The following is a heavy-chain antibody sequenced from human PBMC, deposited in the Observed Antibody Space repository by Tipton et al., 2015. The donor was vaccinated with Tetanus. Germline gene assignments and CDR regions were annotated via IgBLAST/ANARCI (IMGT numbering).Heavy chain of an antibody. V-gene: IGHV4-59*01. CDR3: ARVQLSSSFLKYNWLDP. Sequence: TLSLTCAVSGASISPYYWSWIRQPPGKGLEWIGSIHDSGTTNYNPSLKSRLTMPVDTANNLFSLKLPSVTAADTAVYYCARVQLSSSFLKYNWLDPWGQGTLVTVAS. CDR1: GASISPYY. CDR2: IHDSGTT. D-gene: IGHD3-3*02. J-gene: IGHJ5*02.